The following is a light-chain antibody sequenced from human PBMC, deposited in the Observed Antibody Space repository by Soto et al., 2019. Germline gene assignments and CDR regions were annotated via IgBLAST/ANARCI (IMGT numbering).Light chain of an antibody. CDR2: LGS. J-gene: IGKJ2*03. CDR1: QSLLHSNGYNY. CDR3: KKSLLTPS. V-gene: IGKV2-28*01. Sequence: DIVMTQSPLSLPATPGEPPSISSRSSQSLLHSNGYNYLDWYLQKPGQSPQLLISLGSNRASGVPDMFSDSGSGTDLTLKISRVEAEEVGLYYCKKSLLTPSCGRGTKLEIK.